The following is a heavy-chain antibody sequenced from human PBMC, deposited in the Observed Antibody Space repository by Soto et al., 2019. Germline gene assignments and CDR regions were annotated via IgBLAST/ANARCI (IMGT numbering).Heavy chain of an antibody. Sequence: GESLKISCKGSGYSFTSYWIGWVRQMPGKGLEWMGIMYPADSDTRYSPSFQGQVTMSADKSISTAYLQWSSLKAADTSMYYCARLLYSSTWEEYFQYWGQGTLVTVSS. J-gene: IGHJ1*01. V-gene: IGHV5-51*01. CDR1: GYSFTSYW. D-gene: IGHD6-13*01. CDR3: ARLLYSSTWEEYFQY. CDR2: MYPADSDT.